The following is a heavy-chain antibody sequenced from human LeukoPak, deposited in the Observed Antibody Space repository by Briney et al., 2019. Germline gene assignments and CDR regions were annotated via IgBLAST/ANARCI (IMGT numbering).Heavy chain of an antibody. CDR2: IVGGGHGT. D-gene: IGHD6-19*01. V-gene: IGHV3-23*01. Sequence: GGSLRLPCAASGFTFSNYAMAWVRQAPGKGLEWVSTIVGGGHGTYYVDSVKGRFAVSRDNSMNTLYLHMSSLRADDAAVYYCAKGRAAGLLDWFDPWGQGTLVTVS. CDR1: GFTFSNYA. J-gene: IGHJ5*02. CDR3: AKGRAAGLLDWFDP.